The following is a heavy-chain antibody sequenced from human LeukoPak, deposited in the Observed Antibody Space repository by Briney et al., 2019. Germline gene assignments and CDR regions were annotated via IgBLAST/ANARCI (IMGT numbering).Heavy chain of an antibody. CDR1: GFTFSNYW. CDR2: IYVDGRTT. J-gene: IGHJ4*02. D-gene: IGHD2-2*01. V-gene: IGHV3-74*01. Sequence: GGSLRLSCVASGFTFSNYWMHWVRQPPGKRLVWVSRIYVDGRTTNYADSVKGRFTISRDNSKNTLYLQMNSLRAEDTAVYYCARDPEGDCSSTSCYEDSDYWGQGTLVTVSS. CDR3: ARDPEGDCSSTSCYEDSDY.